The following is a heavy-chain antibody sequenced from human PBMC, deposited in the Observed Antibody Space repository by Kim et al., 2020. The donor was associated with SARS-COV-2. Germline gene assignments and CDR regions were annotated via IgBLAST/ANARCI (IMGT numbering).Heavy chain of an antibody. J-gene: IGHJ4*02. CDR2: ISTSSNTM. V-gene: IGHV3-48*01. CDR3: ARGQTSGYYYVDY. CDR1: GFTFSTYS. Sequence: GGSLRLSCAASGFTFSTYSMNWVRQAPGKGLEWVSYISTSSNTMYYADSVKGRFTISRDNAKNSLYLQMNSLRAEDTAVYYCARGQTSGYYYVDYWGQGTLVTVPS. D-gene: IGHD3-22*01.